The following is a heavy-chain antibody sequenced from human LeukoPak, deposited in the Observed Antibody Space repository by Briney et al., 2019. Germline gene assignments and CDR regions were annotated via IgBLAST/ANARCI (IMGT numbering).Heavy chain of an antibody. D-gene: IGHD3-22*01. CDR3: ARTSLYYYDSSGYYGGSWFDP. V-gene: IGHV1-18*01. J-gene: IGHJ5*02. CDR1: GYTFTSYG. CDR2: ISAYNGNT. Sequence: GASVKVSCKASGYTFTSYGISWVRQAPGQGLEWMGWISAYNGNTNYAQKLQGRVTMTTDTSTSTAYMELRSLRSNDTAVYYCARTSLYYYDSSGYYGGSWFDPWGQGTLVTVSS.